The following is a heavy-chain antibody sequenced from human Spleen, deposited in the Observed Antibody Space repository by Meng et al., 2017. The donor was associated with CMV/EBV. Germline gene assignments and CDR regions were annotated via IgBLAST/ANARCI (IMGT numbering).Heavy chain of an antibody. Sequence: GGSLRLSCAASGFPFSTYGMHWVRQAPGKGLEWVAFIWYDGSTKYYVDSVKGRFTISRDNSKNTLSLHMNSLRPEDTAVYYCAKDRRITMIVVVKPHYFDYWGQGTLVTVSS. CDR1: GFPFSTYG. CDR3: AKDRRITMIVVVKPHYFDY. J-gene: IGHJ4*02. CDR2: IWYDGSTK. V-gene: IGHV3-30*02. D-gene: IGHD3-22*01.